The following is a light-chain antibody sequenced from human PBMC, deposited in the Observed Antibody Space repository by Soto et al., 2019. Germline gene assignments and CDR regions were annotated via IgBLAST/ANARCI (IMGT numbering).Light chain of an antibody. J-gene: IGKJ1*01. Sequence: EILLTQSPSTLSLSPGERATLSCRASQSVRNYLAWYQQKPGQVPRLLIYAASSRASGSPDRFSGGGSGTDFTLTISRLEPEDVAVYYCQKRQSWPRTSGQGTKVDI. CDR2: AAS. CDR1: QSVRNY. CDR3: QKRQSWPRT. V-gene: IGKV3-11*01.